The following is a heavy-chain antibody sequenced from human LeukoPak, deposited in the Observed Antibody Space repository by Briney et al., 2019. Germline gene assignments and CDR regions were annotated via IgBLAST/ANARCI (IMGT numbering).Heavy chain of an antibody. CDR2: ISGSGGST. D-gene: IGHD1-26*01. J-gene: IGHJ4*02. CDR3: TTRWGIVGSTPADY. V-gene: IGHV3-23*01. Sequence: GGSLRLSCAASGFTFSTYGMTWVRQAPGKGLEWVSAISGSGGSTYYADSVKGRFTISRDNSKNTLYLQMNSLRAEDTAVYYCTTRWGIVGSTPADYWGQGTLVTVSS. CDR1: GFTFSTYG.